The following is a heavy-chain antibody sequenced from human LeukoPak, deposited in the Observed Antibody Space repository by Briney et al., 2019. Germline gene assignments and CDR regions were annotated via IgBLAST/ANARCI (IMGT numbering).Heavy chain of an antibody. J-gene: IGHJ5*02. CDR3: ARERAVGATTSWFDP. Sequence: SVKVSCKASGGTFSSYAISWVRQAPGQGLEWMGRIIPILGIANYAQKFQGRVTITADKSTSTAYMELSSLRSEDMAVYYCARERAVGATTSWFDPWGQGTLVTVSS. CDR1: GGTFSSYA. D-gene: IGHD1-26*01. CDR2: IIPILGIA. V-gene: IGHV1-69*04.